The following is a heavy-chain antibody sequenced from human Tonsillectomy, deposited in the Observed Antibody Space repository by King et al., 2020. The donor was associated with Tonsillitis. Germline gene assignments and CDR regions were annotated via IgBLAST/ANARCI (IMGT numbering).Heavy chain of an antibody. CDR1: GFTFSSYG. V-gene: IGHV3-30*02. CDR3: AKDWSRYYDILTGPFDY. J-gene: IGHJ4*02. D-gene: IGHD3-9*01. Sequence: QLVQSGGGVVQPGGSLRLSCAASGFTFSSYGMHWVRQAPGKGLEWVAFIRYDGSNKYYADSVKGRFTISRDNSKNTLYLQMNSLRAEDTDVYYCAKDWSRYYDILTGPFDYWGQGTLVTVSS. CDR2: IRYDGSNK.